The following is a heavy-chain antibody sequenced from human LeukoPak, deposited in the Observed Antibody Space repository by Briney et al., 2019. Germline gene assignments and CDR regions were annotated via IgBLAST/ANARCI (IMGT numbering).Heavy chain of an antibody. Sequence: GGSLRLSCAASGFTFSSYAMSWVRQAPGKGLEWVSAISGSGGSTYYADSVKGRFTISRDNSKNTLYLQMNSLRAEDTAVYYCARAVGYSYGFDYWGQGTLVTVSS. CDR2: ISGSGGST. CDR3: ARAVGYSYGFDY. J-gene: IGHJ4*02. V-gene: IGHV3-23*01. D-gene: IGHD5-18*01. CDR1: GFTFSSYA.